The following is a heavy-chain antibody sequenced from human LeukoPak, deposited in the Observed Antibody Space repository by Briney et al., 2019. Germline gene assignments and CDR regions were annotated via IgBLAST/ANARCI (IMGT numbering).Heavy chain of an antibody. J-gene: IGHJ4*02. CDR3: ARRVAASIDY. CDR1: GGSISSSSYY. CDR2: IYYSGST. D-gene: IGHD6-13*01. Sequence: SETLSLTCIVSGGSISSSSYYWGWIRQPPGKGLEWIGSIYYSGSTYYNPSLKSRVTISVDTSKNQFSLKLSSVTAADTAVYYCARRVAASIDYWGQGTLVTVSS. V-gene: IGHV4-39*01.